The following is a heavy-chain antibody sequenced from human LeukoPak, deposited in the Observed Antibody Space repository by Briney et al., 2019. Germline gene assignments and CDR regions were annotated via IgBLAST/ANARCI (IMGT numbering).Heavy chain of an antibody. CDR3: AKDSGSAYYYGMDV. CDR2: TSYDGSNK. V-gene: IGHV3-30*18. CDR1: GFTFSSYG. D-gene: IGHD3-10*01. J-gene: IGHJ6*02. Sequence: PGGSLRLSCAASGFTFSSYGMHWVRQAPGKGLEWVAVTSYDGSNKYYADSVKGRFTISRDNSKNTLYLQMNSLRAEDTAVYYCAKDSGSAYYYGMDVWGQGTTVTVSS.